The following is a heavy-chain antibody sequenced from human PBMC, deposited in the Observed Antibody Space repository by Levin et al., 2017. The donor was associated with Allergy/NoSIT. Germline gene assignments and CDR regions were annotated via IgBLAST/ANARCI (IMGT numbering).Heavy chain of an antibody. CDR1: GFTFRSYA. D-gene: IGHD6-13*01. J-gene: IGHJ5*02. CDR2: ISGSGGST. CDR3: AKDRVQQQLFTRIKLGFDP. Sequence: LSLPCAASGFTFRSYAMSWVRPAPGKGLEWVSAISGSGGSTYYADSVKGRFTISRDNSKNTLYLQMNSLRAEDTAVYYCAKDRVQQQLFTRIKLGFDPWGQGTLVTVSS. V-gene: IGHV3-23*01.